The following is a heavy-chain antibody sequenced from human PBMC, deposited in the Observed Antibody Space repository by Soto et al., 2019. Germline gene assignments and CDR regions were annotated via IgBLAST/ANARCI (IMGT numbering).Heavy chain of an antibody. CDR2: INPNSGNT. CDR3: ARGSIFGVVILTSPLDY. V-gene: IGHV1-8*01. D-gene: IGHD3-3*01. Sequence: SVEICCEASGYSFTSSDINGARHDTGQRLERMGWINPNSGNTGYAQKFQGRATMSRNTSISTAYMELSHLRSEETAVYYCARGSIFGVVILTSPLDYWGKGTRVPVSS. CDR1: GYSFTSSD. J-gene: IGHJ4*02.